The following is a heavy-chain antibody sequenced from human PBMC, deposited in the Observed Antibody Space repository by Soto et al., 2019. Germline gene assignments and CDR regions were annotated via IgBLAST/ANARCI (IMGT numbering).Heavy chain of an antibody. CDR2: IYYSGST. CDR1: GGSISSYY. Sequence: SETLSLTCTGSGGSISSYYWSWIRQPPGKGLEWIGYIYYSGSTNYNPSLKSRVTISVDTSKNQFSLKLSSVTAADTAVYYCASQQWLVLNAFDIWGQGTMVTVSS. D-gene: IGHD6-19*01. CDR3: ASQQWLVLNAFDI. J-gene: IGHJ3*02. V-gene: IGHV4-59*01.